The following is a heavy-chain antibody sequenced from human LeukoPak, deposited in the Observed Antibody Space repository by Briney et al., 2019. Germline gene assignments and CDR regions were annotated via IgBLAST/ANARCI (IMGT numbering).Heavy chain of an antibody. Sequence: PSETLSLTCTVSGGSISSYYWSWIRQPPGKGLEWIGYIYYSGSTNCNPSLKSRVTISVDTSKNQFSLKLSSVTAADTAVYYCAGSLTVVRYYFDYWGQGTLVTVSS. CDR3: AGSLTVVRYYFDY. CDR1: GGSISSYY. CDR2: IYYSGST. J-gene: IGHJ4*02. V-gene: IGHV4-59*01. D-gene: IGHD4-23*01.